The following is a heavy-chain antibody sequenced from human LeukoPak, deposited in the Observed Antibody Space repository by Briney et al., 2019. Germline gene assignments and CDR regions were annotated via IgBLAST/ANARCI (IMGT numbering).Heavy chain of an antibody. CDR1: GLTVSSNY. CDR3: AKEEVPAARSYFDY. CDR2: ISGSGSST. Sequence: SGGSLRLSCAASGLTVSSNYMSWARQAPGKGLEWVSAISGSGSSTYYADSVKGRFTISRDNSKNTLYLQMNSLRAEDTAVYYCAKEEVPAARSYFDYWGQGTLVTVSS. V-gene: IGHV3-23*01. J-gene: IGHJ4*02. D-gene: IGHD2-2*01.